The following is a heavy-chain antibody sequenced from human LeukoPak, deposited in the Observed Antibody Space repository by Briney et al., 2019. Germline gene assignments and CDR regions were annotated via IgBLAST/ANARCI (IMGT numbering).Heavy chain of an antibody. J-gene: IGHJ3*01. D-gene: IGHD1-26*01. Sequence: PGGSLRLSCAASGFAVSSNYMSWVRQAPGKGLEWVSVIYSGGNTYYADSAKGRFTIFRDNYKNTLYLQMNSLRADDTAVYYCARGGRAGWSGTYEDSFDVWGQGTMVTVSS. CDR3: ARGGRAGWSGTYEDSFDV. V-gene: IGHV3-53*01. CDR2: IYSGGNT. CDR1: GFAVSSNY.